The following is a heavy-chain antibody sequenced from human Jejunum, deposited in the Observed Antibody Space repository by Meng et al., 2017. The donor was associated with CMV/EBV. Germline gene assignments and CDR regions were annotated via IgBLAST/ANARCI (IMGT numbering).Heavy chain of an antibody. D-gene: IGHD1-26*01. CDR1: GGAVNNYY. Sequence: GRLLESGPGLVKLSETLSLTCTGSGGAVNNYYWSWIRQSAGKGLEWIGRFYSSDTYNYHPSLDSRVTTSLDTSKNQFSLNLRSVTAADTATYYCARGPGASTREGFDYWGLGTLVTVSS. CDR2: FYSSDTY. V-gene: IGHV4-4*07. J-gene: IGHJ4*02. CDR3: ARGPGASTREGFDY.